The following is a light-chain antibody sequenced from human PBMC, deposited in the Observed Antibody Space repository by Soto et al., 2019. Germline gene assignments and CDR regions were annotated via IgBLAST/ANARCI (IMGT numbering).Light chain of an antibody. CDR2: DVS. J-gene: IGLJ1*01. CDR3: CSYGGSYTFVV. Sequence: QSALTQPRSVSGSPGQSVTISCTGTSSDVGGYNYVSWYQQHPGKAPKLMIYDVSKRPSGVPDRFSGSKSGNTASLTISGLQAEDEADYYCCSYGGSYTFVVFGTGTKLTVL. CDR1: SSDVGGYNY. V-gene: IGLV2-11*01.